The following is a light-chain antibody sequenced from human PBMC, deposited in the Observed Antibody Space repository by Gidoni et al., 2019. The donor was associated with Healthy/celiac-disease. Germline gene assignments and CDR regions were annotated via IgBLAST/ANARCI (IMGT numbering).Light chain of an antibody. CDR2: RDR. J-gene: IGLJ1*01. CDR1: NIGIKN. CDR3: QVCDSSFYV. V-gene: IGLV3-9*01. Sequence: SYELTQPLSVSVALGQTARITCGGNNIGIKNVHWYQQKPGQAPVLVIYRDRNRPAGIPERFSGSNSGNTATLTISRAHAGDEADYYCQVCDSSFYVFGTWTKVTVL.